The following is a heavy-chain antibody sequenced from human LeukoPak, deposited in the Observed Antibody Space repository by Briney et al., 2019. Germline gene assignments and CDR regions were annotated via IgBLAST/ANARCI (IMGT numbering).Heavy chain of an antibody. CDR2: IYSGGST. Sequence: PGGSLRLSCAASGFTVSSNYMSWVRQAPGKGLEWVSVIYSGGSTYYADSVKGRFTISRDNSKNTLYLQMNSLRAEDTAVYYCARGYCNGGSCYGALNYWGQGTLVTVSS. D-gene: IGHD2-15*01. J-gene: IGHJ4*02. CDR3: ARGYCNGGSCYGALNY. CDR1: GFTVSSNY. V-gene: IGHV3-53*01.